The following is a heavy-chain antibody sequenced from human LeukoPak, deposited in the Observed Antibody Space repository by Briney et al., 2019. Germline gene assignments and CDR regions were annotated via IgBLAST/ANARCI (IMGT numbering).Heavy chain of an antibody. D-gene: IGHD4-23*01. Sequence: ASVRVSCKTYGYTFTDYYMHWVRQAPGQGLEWMGRIRLRSGGTNYAQKFQGRVTVTRDTSISTVYMELTRLRSDDKAVYYCRLVTMGDYWGQGTLVTVSS. CDR1: GYTFTDYY. CDR2: IRLRSGGT. CDR3: RLVTMGDY. J-gene: IGHJ4*02. V-gene: IGHV1-2*06.